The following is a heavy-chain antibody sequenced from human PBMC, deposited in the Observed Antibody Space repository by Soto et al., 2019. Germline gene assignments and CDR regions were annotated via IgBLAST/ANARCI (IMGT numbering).Heavy chain of an antibody. V-gene: IGHV6-1*01. CDR2: TYYRSKWYY. D-gene: IGHD5-18*01. J-gene: IGHJ4*02. CDR1: GDSVSIKSAA. CDR3: ARDPGYSLDY. Sequence: QTLSLTCAISGDSVSIKSAAWNWIRQSPSRGLEWLGRTYYRSKWYYDYADSVKSRITINSDTSKNQFSLQLNSVTPEDTAVYYCARDPGYSLDYWGQGTLVTVS.